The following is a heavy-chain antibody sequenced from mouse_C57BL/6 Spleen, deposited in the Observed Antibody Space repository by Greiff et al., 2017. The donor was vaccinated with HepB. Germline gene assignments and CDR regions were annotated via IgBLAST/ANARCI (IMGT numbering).Heavy chain of an antibody. D-gene: IGHD1-2*01. CDR1: GFTFSSYG. CDR2: ISSGGSYT. CDR3: ARQGATTANYFDY. Sequence: EVHLVESGGDLVKPGGSLKLSCAASGFTFSSYGMSWVRQTPDKRLEWVATISSGGSYTYYPDSVKGRFTISRDNAKNTLYLQMSSLKSEDKAMYYCARQGATTANYFDYWGQGTTLTVSS. J-gene: IGHJ2*01. V-gene: IGHV5-6*01.